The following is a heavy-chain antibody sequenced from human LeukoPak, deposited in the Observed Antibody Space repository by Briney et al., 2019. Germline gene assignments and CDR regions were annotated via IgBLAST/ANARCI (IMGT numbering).Heavy chain of an antibody. V-gene: IGHV3-30-3*01. CDR3: AKEVAAAGYFDY. CDR2: ISYDGRNK. CDR1: GFTFSSYA. D-gene: IGHD6-13*01. J-gene: IGHJ4*02. Sequence: GGSLRLSCAASGFTFSSYAMHWVRQAPGKGLEWVAVISYDGRNKYYADSVKGRFTISRDNSKNTLYLQMNSLRAEDTAVYYCAKEVAAAGYFDYWGQGTLVTVSS.